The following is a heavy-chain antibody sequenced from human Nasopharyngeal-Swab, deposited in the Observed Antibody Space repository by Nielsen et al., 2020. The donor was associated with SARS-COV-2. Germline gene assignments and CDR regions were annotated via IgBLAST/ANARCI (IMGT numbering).Heavy chain of an antibody. J-gene: IGHJ4*02. CDR2: INSDGSST. CDR1: GFTFSSYW. CDR3: ARSPTDYSNYAFDY. V-gene: IGHV3-74*01. D-gene: IGHD4-11*01. Sequence: GGSLRLSCAASGFTFSSYWMHWVRQAPGKGLVWVSRINSDGSSTSYADSVKGRFTISSDNAKNTLYLQMNSLRAEDTAVYFCARSPTDYSNYAFDYWGQGTLVTVSS.